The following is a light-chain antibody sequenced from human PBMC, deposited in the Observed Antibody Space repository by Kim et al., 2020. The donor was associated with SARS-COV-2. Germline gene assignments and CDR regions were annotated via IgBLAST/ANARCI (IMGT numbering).Light chain of an antibody. Sequence: PGQSVTISCTGTSSAVCHYNYVSWYQQHPGKAPKLMIYEVTKRPSGVPDRFSGSKSGNTASLTVSGLQAEDEADYYCTSHANNNYVFGTGTKVTVL. CDR3: TSHANNNYV. V-gene: IGLV2-8*01. CDR1: SSAVCHYNY. J-gene: IGLJ1*01. CDR2: EVT.